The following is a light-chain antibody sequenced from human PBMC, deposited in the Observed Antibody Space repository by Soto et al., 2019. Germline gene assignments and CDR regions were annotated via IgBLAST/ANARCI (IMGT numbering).Light chain of an antibody. V-gene: IGKV1-12*01. CDR1: QGISNW. J-gene: IGKJ4*01. CDR2: TGS. CDR3: QQANSFPLT. Sequence: DLQMTQSPSSVSASVGDRVSITCRASQGISNWLAWYQQKPGRAPKLLIYTGSSLQSGVQSRFSGTGSGTDFTLTISSLQPEDVATYYCQQANSFPLTFGGGTKVEIK.